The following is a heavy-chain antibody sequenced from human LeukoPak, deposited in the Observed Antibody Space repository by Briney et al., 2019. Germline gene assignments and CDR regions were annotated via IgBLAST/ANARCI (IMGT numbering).Heavy chain of an antibody. J-gene: IGHJ5*02. V-gene: IGHV1-2*02. D-gene: IGHD6-13*01. CDR2: INPNSGDT. Sequence: ASVKVSCKASGYTFTGFYMHWVRHAPGQGHEWMGWINPNSGDTNYAQNFQGRVTMTRDTSISTAYVELSRLTSEDTAVYYCARGSLMAATGTGLSSWGQGTLVTVSS. CDR3: ARGSLMAATGTGLSS. CDR1: GYTFTGFY.